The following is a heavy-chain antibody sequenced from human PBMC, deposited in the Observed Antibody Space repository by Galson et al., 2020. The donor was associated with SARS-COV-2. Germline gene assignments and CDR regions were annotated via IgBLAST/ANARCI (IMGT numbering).Heavy chain of an antibody. D-gene: IGHD2-2*01. CDR2: INIKANNYAT. J-gene: IGHJ5*02. CDR3: TIGYCSSTTCYRRFDP. Sequence: GGSLRLSCAASGFTFSGSAIHWVLQASGKGLEWVGRINIKANNYATAYAASVKGRFTLSRDDSKNTAYLQMNSLRSEDTAVYYCTIGYCSSTTCYRRFDPWGQGTLVTVSS. V-gene: IGHV3-73*01. CDR1: GFTFSGSA.